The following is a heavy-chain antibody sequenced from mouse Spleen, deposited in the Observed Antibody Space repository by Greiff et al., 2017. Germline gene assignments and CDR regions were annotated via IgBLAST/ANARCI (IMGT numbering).Heavy chain of an antibody. Sequence: QVQLQQSGAELVRPGTSVKVSCKASGYAFTNYLIEWVKQRPGQGLEWIGVINPGSGGTNYNEKFKGKATLTADKSSSTAYMQLSSLTSEDSAVYFCARWARREAWFAYWGQGTLVTVSA. J-gene: IGHJ3*01. CDR3: ARWARREAWFAY. V-gene: IGHV1-54*01. CDR1: GYAFTNYL. CDR2: INPGSGGT.